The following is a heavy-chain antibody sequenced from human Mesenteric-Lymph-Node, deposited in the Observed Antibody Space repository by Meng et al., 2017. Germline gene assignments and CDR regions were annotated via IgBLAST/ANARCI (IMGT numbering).Heavy chain of an antibody. CDR2: TLYRSKWYH. J-gene: IGHJ5*02. Sequence: PGLRNPSRTISHTCSISGDSVSRSRFGWNWIMQSPSRGLEWLGRTLYRSKWYHDYGTSVKSRISINADTSKNQFSLQLDSVTPEDTAVYYCARRYGASAYNWFDPWGQGTLVTVSS. CDR3: ARRYGASAYNWFDP. CDR1: GDSVSRSRFG. V-gene: IGHV6-1*02. D-gene: IGHD4-17*01.